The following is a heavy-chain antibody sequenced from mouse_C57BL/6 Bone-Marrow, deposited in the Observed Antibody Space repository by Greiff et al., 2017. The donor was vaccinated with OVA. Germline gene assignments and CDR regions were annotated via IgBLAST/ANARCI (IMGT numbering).Heavy chain of an antibody. CDR2: IDPETGGT. D-gene: IGHD3-2*02. CDR1: GYTFTDYE. V-gene: IGHV1-15*01. Sequence: VQLQQSGAELVRPGASVTLSCKASGYTFTDYEMHWVKQTPVHGLEWIGAIDPETGGTAYNQKFKGKAILTADKSSSTAYMELRSLTSEDSAVYYCTRRGDSSGYEFGYWGQGTLVTVSA. J-gene: IGHJ3*01. CDR3: TRRGDSSGYEFGY.